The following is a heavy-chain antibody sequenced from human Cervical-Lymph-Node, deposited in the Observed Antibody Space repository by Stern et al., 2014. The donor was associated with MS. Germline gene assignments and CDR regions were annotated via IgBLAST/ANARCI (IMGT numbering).Heavy chain of an antibody. CDR3: AREGEGSYGPHFDY. J-gene: IGHJ4*02. CDR1: GFTFSSYA. CDR2: ISYDGSNK. V-gene: IGHV3-30*01. Sequence: VQLVESGGGVVQPGRSLRLSCAASGFTFSSYAMHWVRQAPGKGLEWVAVISYDGSNKYYADSVKGRFTISRDNSKNTLYLQMNSLRAEDTAVYYCAREGEGSYGPHFDYWGQGTLVTVSS. D-gene: IGHD5-18*01.